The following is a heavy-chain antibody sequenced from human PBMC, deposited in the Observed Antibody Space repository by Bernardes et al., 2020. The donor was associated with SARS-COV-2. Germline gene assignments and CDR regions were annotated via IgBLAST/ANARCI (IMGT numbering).Heavy chain of an antibody. D-gene: IGHD3-9*01. Sequence: GGSLRLSCAASGFTFDDYAMHWVRQAPGKGLEWVSGISWNSGSIGYADSVKGRFTISRDNAKNSLYLQMNSLRAEDTALYYCATLGPYYDISYWGQGTLVTVSS. CDR3: ATLGPYYDISY. CDR1: GFTFDDYA. J-gene: IGHJ4*02. V-gene: IGHV3-9*01. CDR2: ISWNSGSI.